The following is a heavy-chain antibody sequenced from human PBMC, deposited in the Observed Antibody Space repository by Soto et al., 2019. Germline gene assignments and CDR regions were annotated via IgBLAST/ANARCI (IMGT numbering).Heavy chain of an antibody. V-gene: IGHV1-8*01. CDR1: GYTFSNYD. CDR2: LNPNNVDT. CDR3: AKVTRKGSAIDFDY. D-gene: IGHD3-10*01. Sequence: QVQLVQSGAELKKPGASVKVSCKASGYTFSNYDMNWVRQATGQGPEWIGWLNPNNVDTGYAQKFQGRVTLTTDISTTTAYMALTSLRSEDTAIYYCAKVTRKGSAIDFDYWGQGTLITVSS. J-gene: IGHJ4*02.